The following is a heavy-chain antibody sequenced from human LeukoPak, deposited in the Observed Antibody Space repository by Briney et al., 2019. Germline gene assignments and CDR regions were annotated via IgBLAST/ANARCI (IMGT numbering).Heavy chain of an antibody. CDR3: ARRAPSAGYFDL. J-gene: IGHJ2*01. Sequence: SETLSLTCTVSGSSISSGGYYWSWIRQHPGKGLEWIGYIYYSGSTYYNPSLQSRVTISMDTSKNQFSLNLSSVTAADTAVYYCARRAPSAGYFDLWGRGTLATVSS. CDR2: IYYSGST. V-gene: IGHV4-31*03. CDR1: GSSISSGGYY.